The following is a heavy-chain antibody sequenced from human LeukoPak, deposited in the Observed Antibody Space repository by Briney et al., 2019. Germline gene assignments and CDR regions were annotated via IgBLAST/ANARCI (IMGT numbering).Heavy chain of an antibody. V-gene: IGHV1-46*01. CDR2: INPSGGST. Sequence: GASVKVSCKASGYTFTSYYMHWVRQAPGQGLEWMGIINPSGGSTSYAQKFQGRVTMTRDTSTSTVYMELSSLRSEDTAVYYCARDLRENINGETRDPTMDVWGQGTTATVSS. CDR1: GYTFTSYY. CDR3: ARDLRENINGETRDPTMDV. J-gene: IGHJ6*02. D-gene: IGHD2/OR15-2a*01.